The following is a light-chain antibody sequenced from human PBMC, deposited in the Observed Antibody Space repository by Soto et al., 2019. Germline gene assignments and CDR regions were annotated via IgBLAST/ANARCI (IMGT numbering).Light chain of an antibody. CDR2: SAS. Sequence: DIVMTQSPVTLSVSPGESATLSCRASERVSTNLAWYQQTPGQAPRLLIYSASRRPTDIPVRFSGSGSGAEFTLTISSLQSEDFAIYYCQQYNTLPPTLGQGTKVDIK. J-gene: IGKJ1*01. CDR3: QQYNTLPPT. V-gene: IGKV3-15*01. CDR1: ERVSTN.